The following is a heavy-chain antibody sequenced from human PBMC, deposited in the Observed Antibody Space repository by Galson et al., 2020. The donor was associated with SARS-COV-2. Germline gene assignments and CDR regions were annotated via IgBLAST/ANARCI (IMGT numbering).Heavy chain of an antibody. V-gene: IGHV3-15*01. J-gene: IGHJ4*02. CDR2: IKSRTDGGTT. CDR3: TTDGLLRYDNSFDF. Sequence: GESLKISCEASGFTFNNAWMTWVRQAPGKGLEWVGRIKSRTDGGTTEYAAPVKGRFTISRDDSTNTLFLQMNRLKTEDTAVYYCTTDGLLRYDNSFDFWGQGTLVSVSS. CDR1: GFTFNNAW. D-gene: IGHD3-9*01.